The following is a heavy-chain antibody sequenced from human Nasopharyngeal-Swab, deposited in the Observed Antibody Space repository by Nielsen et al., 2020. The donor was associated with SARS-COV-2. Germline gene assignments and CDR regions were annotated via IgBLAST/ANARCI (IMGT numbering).Heavy chain of an antibody. Sequence: GSLRLSCAVYGGSFSGYYWSWIRQPPGKGLEWIGEINHSGSTNYNPSPKSRVTISVDTSKNQFSLKLSSVTAADTAVYYCARDSLTHSGYYLDYWGQGTLVTVSS. D-gene: IGHD3-22*01. J-gene: IGHJ4*02. CDR1: GGSFSGYY. CDR2: INHSGST. CDR3: ARDSLTHSGYYLDY. V-gene: IGHV4-34*01.